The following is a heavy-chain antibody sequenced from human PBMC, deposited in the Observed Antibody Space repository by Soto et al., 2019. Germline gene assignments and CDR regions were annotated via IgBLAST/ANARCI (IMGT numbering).Heavy chain of an antibody. Sequence: RVLQKNGKGLEWMGRIDPSDSYTNYSPSFQGHVTISADKSISTAYLQWSSLKASDTAMYFFARPFQNTYYHHGLDVWGQAITLSSP. J-gene: IGHJ6*02. CDR3: ARPFQNTYYHHGLDV. CDR2: IDPSDSYT. V-gene: IGHV5-10-1*01.